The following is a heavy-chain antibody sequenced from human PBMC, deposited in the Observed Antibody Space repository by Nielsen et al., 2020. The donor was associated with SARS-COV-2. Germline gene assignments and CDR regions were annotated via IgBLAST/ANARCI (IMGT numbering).Heavy chain of an antibody. V-gene: IGHV1-69*13. CDR2: IIPIFGTS. Sequence: SVKVSCKSSGGTFISNALSWVRQAPGQGLEWVGGIIPIFGTSHYAQKFQGRVTITADESRSTAYMELSSLRSEDTAVYYCASVGNCSSTSCYEDYWGQGALVTVSS. CDR1: GGTFISNA. D-gene: IGHD2-2*01. CDR3: ASVGNCSSTSCYEDY. J-gene: IGHJ4*02.